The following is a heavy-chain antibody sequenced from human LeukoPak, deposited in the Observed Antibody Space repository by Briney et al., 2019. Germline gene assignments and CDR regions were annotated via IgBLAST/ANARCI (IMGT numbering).Heavy chain of an antibody. CDR3: AKDARGYSYGLFDY. V-gene: IGHV3-30*02. D-gene: IGHD5-18*01. CDR2: IRYDGSNK. J-gene: IGHJ4*02. CDR1: GFTFSSYG. Sequence: GGSLRLSCAASGFTFSSYGMHWVRQAPGKGLEWVAFIRYDGSNKYYADSVKGRFTISRDNSKNTLYLQMNSLRAEDTAVYYCAKDARGYSYGLFDYWGQGTLVTVSS.